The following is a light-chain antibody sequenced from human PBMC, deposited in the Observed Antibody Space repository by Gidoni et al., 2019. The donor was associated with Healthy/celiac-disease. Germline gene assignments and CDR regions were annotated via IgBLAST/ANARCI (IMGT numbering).Light chain of an antibody. Sequence: ELVMTQSPATLSVSPGERATLPCRASQSVSSNLAWYQQKPGQAPRLLIYGASTRPTGIPARFSSSGSGTEFTLTISSRQSEDFAVYYCQQYNNWPPWTFGQGTKVEIK. CDR2: GAS. CDR1: QSVSSN. J-gene: IGKJ1*01. CDR3: QQYNNWPPWT. V-gene: IGKV3-15*01.